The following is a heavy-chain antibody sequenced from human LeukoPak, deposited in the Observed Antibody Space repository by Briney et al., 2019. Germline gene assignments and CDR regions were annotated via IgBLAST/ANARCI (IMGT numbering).Heavy chain of an antibody. CDR3: AKEPHGSGWYWSWCD. V-gene: IGHV3-23*01. Sequence: GGSLTLTCAASGFTFSSYTLACVRQAPGKGLEWVSAISGSGGSTYYADSVKGRFTISRDNSKNTLYLQMNSLRAEDTAVYYCAKEPHGSGWYWSWCDWGQGTLVTVSS. D-gene: IGHD6-19*01. J-gene: IGHJ1*01. CDR1: GFTFSSYT. CDR2: ISGSGGST.